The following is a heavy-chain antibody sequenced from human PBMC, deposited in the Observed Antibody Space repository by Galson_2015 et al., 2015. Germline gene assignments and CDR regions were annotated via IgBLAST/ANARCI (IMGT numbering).Heavy chain of an antibody. J-gene: IGHJ6*02. V-gene: IGHV1-46*01. CDR3: ARAVVVVAATSGSRDGMDV. CDR2: INPSGGST. Sequence: SVKASCKASGYTFTSYYMHWVRQAPGQGLEWMGIINPSGGSTSYAQKSQGRVTMTRDTSTSTVYMELSSLRSEDTAVYYCARAVVVVAATSGSRDGMDVWGQGTTVTVSS. D-gene: IGHD2-15*01. CDR1: GYTFTSYY.